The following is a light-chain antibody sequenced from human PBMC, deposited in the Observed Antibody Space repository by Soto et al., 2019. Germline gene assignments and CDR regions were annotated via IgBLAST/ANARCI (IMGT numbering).Light chain of an antibody. CDR2: AAS. J-gene: IGKJ1*01. CDR3: QQSYRTPQT. CDR1: QSISSY. Sequence: DIQLTQSPSSLSASVVDRVTITCRASQSISSYLNWYQQKPGKAPKLLISAASILQSGVPSRFSGSGSGTDFTLSISSLQPEDFATYYCQQSYRTPQTFGQGTKVDIK. V-gene: IGKV1-39*01.